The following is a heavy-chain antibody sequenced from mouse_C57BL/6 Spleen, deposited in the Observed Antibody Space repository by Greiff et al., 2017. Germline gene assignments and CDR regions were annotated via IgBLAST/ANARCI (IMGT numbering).Heavy chain of an antibody. CDR2: IYPSDSET. Sequence: QVQLQQPGAELVRPGSSVKLSCKASGYTFTSYWMDWVKQRPGQGLEWIGNIYPSDSETHYNQKFKDKATLTVDKSSITAYTQLSSLTSEDSAVYYCARLVTFDYWGQGTTLTVSS. CDR1: GYTFTSYW. D-gene: IGHD2-2*01. J-gene: IGHJ2*01. V-gene: IGHV1-61*01. CDR3: ARLVTFDY.